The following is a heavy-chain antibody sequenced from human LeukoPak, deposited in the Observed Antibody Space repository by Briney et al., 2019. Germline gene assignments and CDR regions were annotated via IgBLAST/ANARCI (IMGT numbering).Heavy chain of an antibody. Sequence: GGSLRLSCAGSGLTLSSYSMSWVRQAPGKGLKWVSYISRGSSYIYYADSLKGRFTISRDNAKNSLYLEMNSLRAEDTAVYYCVRAAVREGYDFDYWGQGTLVTVSS. V-gene: IGHV3-21*01. CDR3: VRAAVREGYDFDY. CDR2: ISRGSSYI. J-gene: IGHJ4*02. D-gene: IGHD5-24*01. CDR1: GLTLSSYS.